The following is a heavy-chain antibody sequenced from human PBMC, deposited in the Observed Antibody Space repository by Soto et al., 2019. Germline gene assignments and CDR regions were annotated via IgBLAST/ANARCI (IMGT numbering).Heavy chain of an antibody. V-gene: IGHV3-23*01. CDR3: AKDRDIVVVVAGRPFDY. J-gene: IGHJ4*02. D-gene: IGHD2-15*01. CDR2: ISGSDGGT. CDR1: GFTFSNYA. Sequence: EVQLLESGGGLVQPGGSVRLSCAASGFTFSNYAMTWVRQARGKGLEWVSAISGSDGGTYYADSVKGRFTISRDNSKNTLYLQMNSLRAEDTAVYYCAKDRDIVVVVAGRPFDYWGQGTLVTVYS.